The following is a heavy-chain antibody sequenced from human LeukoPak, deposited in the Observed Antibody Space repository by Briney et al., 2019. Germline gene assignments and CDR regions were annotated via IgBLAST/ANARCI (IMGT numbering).Heavy chain of an antibody. Sequence: GGSLRLSCAASGFTFSSYEMNWVRQAPGKGLEWVSYISSSGSTIYYADSVKGRFTIPRDNAKNSLYLQMNSLRAEDTAVYYCARDRPLVVVIPFDYWGQGTLVTVSS. J-gene: IGHJ4*02. CDR1: GFTFSSYE. V-gene: IGHV3-48*03. CDR3: ARDRPLVVVIPFDY. D-gene: IGHD3-22*01. CDR2: ISSSGSTI.